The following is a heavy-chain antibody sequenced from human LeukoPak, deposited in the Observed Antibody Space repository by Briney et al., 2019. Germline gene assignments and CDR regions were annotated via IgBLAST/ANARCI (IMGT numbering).Heavy chain of an antibody. D-gene: IGHD5-12*01. CDR1: GFTFSNYA. CDR2: ILDGGNNK. CDR3: ARPREGYSGYDGPFDY. Sequence: PGRSLRLSCAASGFTFSNYAMHWVRQAPGKGLEWVAIILDGGNNKYYADSVKGRFTISRDNSKNTLYLQMNSLRAEDTAVYYCARPREGYSGYDGPFDYWGQGTLVTVSS. J-gene: IGHJ4*02. V-gene: IGHV3-30*04.